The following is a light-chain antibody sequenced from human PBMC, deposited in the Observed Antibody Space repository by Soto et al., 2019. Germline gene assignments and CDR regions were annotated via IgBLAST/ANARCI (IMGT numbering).Light chain of an antibody. J-gene: IGKJ1*01. CDR1: QSIVSS. CDR3: QQYSSYLT. CDR2: RAS. V-gene: IGKV1-5*03. Sequence: DIQMTQSPSTLSASVGDRVTITCRASQSIVSSLAWYQQKPGKXPXXLIYRASSLESGVPFRFSGSGSGTEFTLTISSLQPDDIASYYCQQYSSYLTFGQGTKVDIK.